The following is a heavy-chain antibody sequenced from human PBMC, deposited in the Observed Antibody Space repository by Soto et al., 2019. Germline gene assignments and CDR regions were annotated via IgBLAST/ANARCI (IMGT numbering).Heavy chain of an antibody. CDR2: IYPGGDSDT. CDR3: ATQMTTSQDAFDI. J-gene: IGHJ3*02. V-gene: IGHV5-51*01. D-gene: IGHD4-4*01. Sequence: GESLKISCKTSGYVVTAYWIGWVRQMPGKGLEWMGIIYPGGDSDTRYSQSSQGQVTISADKSITTAYLQWNSLKASDTAMYYCATQMTTSQDAFDIWGQGTMVTVSS. CDR1: GYVVTAYW.